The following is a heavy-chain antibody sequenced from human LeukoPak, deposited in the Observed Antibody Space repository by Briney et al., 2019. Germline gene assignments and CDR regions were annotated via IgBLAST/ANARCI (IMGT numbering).Heavy chain of an antibody. CDR3: ARESRNTLDI. D-gene: IGHD2-2*02. CDR2: IYYRSKWYN. V-gene: IGHV6-1*01. Sequence: SQTLSLTCANSGDSVSTYSAAWNWIRQSPSRGLEGLGRIYYRSKWYNDYAASVKSRITINPDTSKNQFSLQMNSVTPEDTAVYYCARESRNTLDIWGQGTMVTVSS. CDR1: GDSVSTYSAA. J-gene: IGHJ3*02.